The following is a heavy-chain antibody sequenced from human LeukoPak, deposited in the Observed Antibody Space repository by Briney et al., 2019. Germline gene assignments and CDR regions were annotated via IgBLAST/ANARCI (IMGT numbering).Heavy chain of an antibody. CDR3: ARDVRGRILTGGLHEGFDP. CDR1: RYTLTSYV. J-gene: IGHJ5*02. Sequence: ASVKVSCKASRYTLTSYVINGVRQATGQGVEWMGWMNPNSGNTGYAQKFQGRVTMTRNTSISTAYMELSSLRSEDTAVYYCARDVRGRILTGGLHEGFDPWGQGTLVTVSS. CDR2: MNPNSGNT. D-gene: IGHD3-9*01. V-gene: IGHV1-8*01.